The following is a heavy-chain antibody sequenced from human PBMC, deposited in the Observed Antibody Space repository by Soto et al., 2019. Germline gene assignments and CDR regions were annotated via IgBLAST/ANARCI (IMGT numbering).Heavy chain of an antibody. Sequence: QVQLVQSGAEVKKPGASVKVSCKASGYTFTSYDINWVRQATGQGLEWMGWMNPNSGNTGYAQKFQGRVTMTRNTSISTDYMELSSLRSEDTAVYSCARRGYSSSWYYYYYYGMDVWGQGTTVTVSS. CDR2: MNPNSGNT. D-gene: IGHD6-13*01. V-gene: IGHV1-8*01. CDR1: GYTFTSYD. CDR3: ARRGYSSSWYYYYYYGMDV. J-gene: IGHJ6*02.